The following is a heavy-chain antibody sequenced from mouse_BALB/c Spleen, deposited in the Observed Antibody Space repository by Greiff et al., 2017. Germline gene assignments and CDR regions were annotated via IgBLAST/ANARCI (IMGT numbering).Heavy chain of an antibody. CDR2: INSNGGST. D-gene: IGHD1-1*01. J-gene: IGHJ2*01. V-gene: IGHV5-6-3*01. CDR3: ARDNYYGSLDY. CDR1: GFTFSSYG. Sequence: EVQLEESGGGLVQPGGSLKLSCAASGFTFSSYGMSWVRQTPDKRLELVATINSNGGSTYYPDSVKGRSTISGDNANNTLYLQMSSLKSEDAAIYYCARDNYYGSLDYWGQGTTLTVSS.